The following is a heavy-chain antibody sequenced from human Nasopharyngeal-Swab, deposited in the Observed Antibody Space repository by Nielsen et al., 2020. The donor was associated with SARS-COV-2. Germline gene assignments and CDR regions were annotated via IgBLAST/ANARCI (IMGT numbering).Heavy chain of an antibody. CDR3: SRVGILTGYIHYF. J-gene: IGHJ6*02. CDR1: GFAFSDSA. CDR2: VRSKANNYET. V-gene: IGHV3-73*01. Sequence: GESLKISCAASGFAFSDSAMHWVRQASGKGLEWLGRVRSKANNYETSYAASVKGRFTISIDDSKNTSYLQMNSLITEDTAVYYCSRVGILTGYIHYFWGQGTTVTVSS. D-gene: IGHD3-9*01.